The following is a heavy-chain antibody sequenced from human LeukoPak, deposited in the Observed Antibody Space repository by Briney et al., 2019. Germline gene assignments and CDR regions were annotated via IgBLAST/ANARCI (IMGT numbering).Heavy chain of an antibody. CDR2: IIHSLGAA. J-gene: IGHJ6*02. D-gene: IGHD2-21*01. CDR3: ARGAYSVVEGHYYYFGMDV. CDR1: GDTFITYS. Sequence: SVKVSCTASGDTFITYSINWVRQAPGQGLEWVGGIIHSLGAANYAPSFQGRVTITADASTNTDYMELVSLTVEDTAVYYCARGAYSVVEGHYYYFGMDVWGHGTTVAVSS. V-gene: IGHV1-69*13.